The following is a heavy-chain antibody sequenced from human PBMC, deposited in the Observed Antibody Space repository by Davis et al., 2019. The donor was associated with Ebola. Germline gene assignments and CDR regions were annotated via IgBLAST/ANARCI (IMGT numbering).Heavy chain of an antibody. CDR3: SREAPGTGLLDS. J-gene: IGHJ4*02. D-gene: IGHD6-13*01. V-gene: IGHV3-49*04. CDR2: IRSKAYGGTR. Sequence: GESLKISCTASGFTFGDYAMSWVRQAPGKGLEWVGFIRSKAYGGTREYAASVKGRFTISRDDSKSIAYLQMNSLETEDTAVYYCSREAPGTGLLDSWGQGTLVTVSS. CDR1: GFTFGDYA.